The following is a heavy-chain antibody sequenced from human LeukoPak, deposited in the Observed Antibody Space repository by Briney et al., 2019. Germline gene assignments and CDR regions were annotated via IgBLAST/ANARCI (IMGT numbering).Heavy chain of an antibody. J-gene: IGHJ5*02. V-gene: IGHV4-4*07. CDR2: IYTSGST. CDR3: ARAADPEREVVPAAGLGFDP. D-gene: IGHD2-2*01. CDR1: GGSISSYY. Sequence: SETLSLTCTVSGGSISSYYWSWIRQPAGKGLEWIGRIYTSGSTNYNPSLKSRVTMSVDTSKNQFSLKLSSVTAADTAVYYCARAADPEREVVPAAGLGFDPWGQGTLVTVSS.